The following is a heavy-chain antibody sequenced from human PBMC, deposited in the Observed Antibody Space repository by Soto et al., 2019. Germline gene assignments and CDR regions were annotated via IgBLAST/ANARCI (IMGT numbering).Heavy chain of an antibody. D-gene: IGHD3-22*01. V-gene: IGHV4-61*01. Sequence: PSETLSLTCTVSGDSVNSGTYYWSWIRQPPGKGLEWIGYIYNSGTTKYNPSLKSRVTISVDTSKNQFSLNLRSVTAADTAVYYCASTYYNASSGPFDYWGQGTLVTVSS. CDR1: GDSVNSGTYY. CDR2: IYNSGTT. CDR3: ASTYYNASSGPFDY. J-gene: IGHJ4*02.